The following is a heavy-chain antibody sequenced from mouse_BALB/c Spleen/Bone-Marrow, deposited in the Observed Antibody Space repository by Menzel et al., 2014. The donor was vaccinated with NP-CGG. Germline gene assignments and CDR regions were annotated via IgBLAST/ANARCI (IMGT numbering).Heavy chain of an antibody. CDR3: NEGYGNYGY. CDR2: IGPENGDT. CDR1: GFNIKDYY. V-gene: IGHV14-4*02. D-gene: IGHD2-10*02. Sequence: VQLQQSGAELVRSGASVKLSCTASGFNIKDYYMHWVKQGPEQGLEWIGWIGPENGDTEYAPKFQGKATMTADTSSNTAYLQLSSLTSEDTAVYYCNEGYGNYGYWGQGTTLTVSS. J-gene: IGHJ2*01.